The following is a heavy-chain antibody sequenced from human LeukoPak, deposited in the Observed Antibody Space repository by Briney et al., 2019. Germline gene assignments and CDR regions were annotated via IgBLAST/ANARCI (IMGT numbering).Heavy chain of an antibody. CDR1: GYSISSGYY. J-gene: IGHJ4*02. V-gene: IGHV4-38-2*01. Sequence: PSETLSLTCAVSGYSISSGYYWGWIRQPPGKGLEWIGSIYHSGSTCYNPSLKSRVTISIDTSKNQFSLILSSVTAADTAVYYCARPHYDTSGYYLRAGFDYWGQGTLVTVSS. CDR2: IYHSGST. CDR3: ARPHYDTSGYYLRAGFDY. D-gene: IGHD3-22*01.